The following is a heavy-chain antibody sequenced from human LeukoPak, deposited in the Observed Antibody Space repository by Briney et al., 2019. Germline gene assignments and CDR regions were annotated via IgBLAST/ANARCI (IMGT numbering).Heavy chain of an antibody. V-gene: IGHV4-59*01. CDR1: GGSISYYY. CDR3: ARSAESSSWVEFDY. Sequence: PSETLSLTCTVSGGSISYYYWNWIRQPPGKGLEWIGYIYYTGNTNYNPSLKSRVTISVDTSKNQFSLKLSSVAAADTAVYYCARSAESSSWVEFDYWGQGTLVTVSS. D-gene: IGHD6-13*01. CDR2: IYYTGNT. J-gene: IGHJ4*02.